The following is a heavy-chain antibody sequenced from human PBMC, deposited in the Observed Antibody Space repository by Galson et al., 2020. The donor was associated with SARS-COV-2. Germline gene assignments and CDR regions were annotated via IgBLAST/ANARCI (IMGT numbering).Heavy chain of an antibody. D-gene: IGHD2-15*01. Sequence: SETLSPTCPVPGGSIRIGAYSWSWIRHPPGKGLEWIGYIYHSGSPYFNPSLRSRVTISLDRSKNQFSLKLTSVTAADTAVYYCARGGVSGVLDYWGQGTLVTVSS. J-gene: IGHJ4*02. CDR1: GGSIRIGAYS. V-gene: IGHV4-30-2*01. CDR3: ARGGVSGVLDY. CDR2: IYHSGSP.